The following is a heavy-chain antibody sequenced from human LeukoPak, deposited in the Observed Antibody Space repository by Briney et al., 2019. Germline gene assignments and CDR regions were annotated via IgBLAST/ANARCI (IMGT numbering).Heavy chain of an antibody. CDR2: ISYDGSNK. D-gene: IGHD3-3*01. J-gene: IGHJ5*02. CDR1: GFTFSSYG. CDR3: AKDLTYYDFWSGPQTFDT. V-gene: IGHV3-30*18. Sequence: GGSLRLSCAASGFTFSSYGMRWVRQAPGKGLEWVAVISYDGSNKYYADSVKGRFTISRDNSKNTLYLQMNSLRAEDTAVYYCAKDLTYYDFWSGPQTFDTWGQGTLVTVSS.